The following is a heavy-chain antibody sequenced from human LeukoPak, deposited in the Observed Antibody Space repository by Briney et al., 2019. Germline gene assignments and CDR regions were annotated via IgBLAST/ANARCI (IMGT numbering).Heavy chain of an antibody. D-gene: IGHD3-22*01. CDR2: ISGSGGST. Sequence: GGSLRVSCVASGFSFSSYGMNWVRQAPGKGLEWVSAISGSGGSTYYADSVKGRFTISRDNSKNTLYLQMNSLRAEDTAVYYCAKPEPMIVVVMSYWGQGTLVTVSS. CDR3: AKPEPMIVVVMSY. CDR1: GFSFSSYG. J-gene: IGHJ4*02. V-gene: IGHV3-23*01.